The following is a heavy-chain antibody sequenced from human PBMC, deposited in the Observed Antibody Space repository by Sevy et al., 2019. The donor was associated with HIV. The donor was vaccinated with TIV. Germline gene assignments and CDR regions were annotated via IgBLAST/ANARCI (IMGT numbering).Heavy chain of an antibody. J-gene: IGHJ3*02. CDR2: LYYSGST. Sequence: SETLSLTCTISGDSITTNDYFWTWIRQSPGKGLEWIGYLYYSGSTAYNPSLKSRVPISTDTTKSHFSLNLNSVTGADTAIYYCDRAVGFTRGAFDIWGQGITVTVSS. D-gene: IGHD3-10*01. V-gene: IGHV4-30-4*01. CDR1: GDSITTNDYF. CDR3: DRAVGFTRGAFDI.